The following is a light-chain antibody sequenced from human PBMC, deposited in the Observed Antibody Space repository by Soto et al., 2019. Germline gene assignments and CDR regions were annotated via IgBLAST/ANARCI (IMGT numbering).Light chain of an antibody. V-gene: IGLV2-14*01. Sequence: QSALTQPASVSGSPGQSITIYCTGTSSDVGGYNYVSWYQHHPGKAPKLMFYEVSNRPSGVSNRFSGSKSGNTAPLTISGLQAEDEDDYYCSSYTRSSPLVFGTGTKLTVL. CDR1: SSDVGGYNY. CDR2: EVS. J-gene: IGLJ1*01. CDR3: SSYTRSSPLV.